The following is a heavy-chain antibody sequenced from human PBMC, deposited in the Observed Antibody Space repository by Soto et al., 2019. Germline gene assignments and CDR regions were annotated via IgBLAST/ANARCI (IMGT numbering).Heavy chain of an antibody. CDR3: ARVYAATFFYYFDY. V-gene: IGHV1-69*13. Sequence: SVKVSCKASGGTFSSYAVSCVRQAPGQGLEWMGGLIPIFATANYAQKFQGRVTITADESTNTAYMGLRSLRSEDTALYYCARVYAATFFYYFDYWGQGTLVTVSS. J-gene: IGHJ4*02. D-gene: IGHD1-26*01. CDR1: GGTFSSYA. CDR2: LIPIFATA.